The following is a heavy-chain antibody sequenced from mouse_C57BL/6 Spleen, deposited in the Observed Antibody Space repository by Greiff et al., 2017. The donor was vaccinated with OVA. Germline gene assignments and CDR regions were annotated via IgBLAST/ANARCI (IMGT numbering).Heavy chain of an antibody. CDR3: ARAFYVTWFAD. Sequence: EVKLVESGGGLVQSGRSLRLSCATSGFTFSDFYMEWVRQAPGKGLEWIAASRNKANDYTTEYSASVKGRIIVSRDTSQSILYLKMNALRAEAAAIYYCARAFYVTWFADWGKGTLVTVSA. CDR1: GFTFSDFY. V-gene: IGHV7-1*01. D-gene: IGHD1-1*01. CDR2: SRNKANDYTT. J-gene: IGHJ3*01.